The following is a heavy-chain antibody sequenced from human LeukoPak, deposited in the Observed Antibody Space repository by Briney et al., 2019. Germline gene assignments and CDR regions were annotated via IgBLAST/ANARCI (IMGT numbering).Heavy chain of an antibody. V-gene: IGHV4-39*01. CDR1: GGSISSSSYY. D-gene: IGHD3-10*01. Sequence: SETLSLTCTVSGGSISSSSYYWGWIRQPPGKGLEWIGSIYYSGSTYYNPSLKSRVTISVDTSKNQFSLKLSSVTAAGTAVYYCARLGPVWVQGEDYWGQGTLVTVSS. CDR2: IYYSGST. CDR3: ARLGPVWVQGEDY. J-gene: IGHJ4*02.